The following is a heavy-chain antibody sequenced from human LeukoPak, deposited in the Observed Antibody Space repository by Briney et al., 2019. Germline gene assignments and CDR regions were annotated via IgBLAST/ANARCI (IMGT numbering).Heavy chain of an antibody. CDR3: AKDLGYSSSYNITLLDY. Sequence: GGSLRRSCAASGFTFSSYGTHWLRQAPGKGLVWVACIRYDGSKKYYADSVKGRFTIYRDNSKNTLYLQMNSLRAEDTAVYYCAKDLGYSSSYNITLLDYWGQGTLVTVSS. D-gene: IGHD6-6*01. V-gene: IGHV3-30*02. CDR2: IRYDGSKK. J-gene: IGHJ4*02. CDR1: GFTFSSYG.